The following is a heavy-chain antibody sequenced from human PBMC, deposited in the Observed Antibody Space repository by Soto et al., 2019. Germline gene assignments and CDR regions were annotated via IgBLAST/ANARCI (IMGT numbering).Heavy chain of an antibody. V-gene: IGHV3-48*02. D-gene: IGHD3-16*01. CDR2: ISSSSSTI. Sequence: EVQLVESGGGLVQPGGSLRLSCAASGFTFSSYSMNWVRQAPGKGLEWVSYISSSSSTIYYADSVKGRFTISRDNAKNSLYLQMNSLRDEDTAVYYCARDGGGLGYYHYYGMDVWGQGTTVTVSS. CDR3: ARDGGGLGYYHYYGMDV. CDR1: GFTFSSYS. J-gene: IGHJ6*02.